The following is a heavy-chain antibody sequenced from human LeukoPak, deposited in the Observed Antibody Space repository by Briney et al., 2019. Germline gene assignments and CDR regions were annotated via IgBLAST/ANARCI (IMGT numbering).Heavy chain of an antibody. V-gene: IGHV3-20*04. CDR2: INWNGGST. D-gene: IGHD3-10*02. Sequence: GGSLRLSCAASGFTFDDYGMSWVRQAPGKGLEWVSGINWNGGSTGYADSVKGRFTISRDNAKNSLYLQMNSLRAEDTAVYYCAELGITTIGGVWGKGTTVTISS. CDR3: AELGITTIGGV. CDR1: GFTFDDYG. J-gene: IGHJ6*04.